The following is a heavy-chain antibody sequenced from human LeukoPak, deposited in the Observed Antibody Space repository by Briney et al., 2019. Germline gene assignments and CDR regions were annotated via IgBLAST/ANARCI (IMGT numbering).Heavy chain of an antibody. V-gene: IGHV3-7*01. Sequence: GGSLRLSCAVSGFAFSQYYMGWVRQAPGKGLESVAIIASDGSYTAYVDSVKGRFTISRGNAKTSLYLQMSSLTAEDTAIYFCTFLVREPQHWGRGTLVTVSS. CDR2: IASDGSYT. CDR1: GFAFSQYY. D-gene: IGHD3-10*01. J-gene: IGHJ1*01. CDR3: TFLVREPQH.